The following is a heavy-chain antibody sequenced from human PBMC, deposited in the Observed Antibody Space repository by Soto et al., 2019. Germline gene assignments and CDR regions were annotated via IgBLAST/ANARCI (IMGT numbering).Heavy chain of an antibody. V-gene: IGHV1-69*01. CDR1: GGTFSSYA. Sequence: QVQLVQSGAEVKKPGSSVKVSCKASGGTFSSYAISWVRQAPGQGLGWMGGIIPIFGTANYAQKFQGRVTITADESTSTAYMELSSLRSEDTAVYYCARDELRLGELSFYGMDVWGQGTTVTVSS. J-gene: IGHJ6*02. CDR3: ARDELRLGELSFYGMDV. D-gene: IGHD3-16*01. CDR2: IIPIFGTA.